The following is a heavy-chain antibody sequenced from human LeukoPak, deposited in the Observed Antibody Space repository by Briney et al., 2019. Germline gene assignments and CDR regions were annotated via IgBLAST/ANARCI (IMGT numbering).Heavy chain of an antibody. J-gene: IGHJ4*02. Sequence: GESLKISCKGSGYSFTSYWIGWVRQMPGKGLEWMGIIYPGDSDTRYSPSFQGQVTISADKSISTAYLQWSSLKASDTAMYYCARHVPDILPGFPYGLVDYRGQGTLVTVSS. D-gene: IGHD3-9*01. CDR2: IYPGDSDT. CDR1: GYSFTSYW. V-gene: IGHV5-51*01. CDR3: ARHVPDILPGFPYGLVDY.